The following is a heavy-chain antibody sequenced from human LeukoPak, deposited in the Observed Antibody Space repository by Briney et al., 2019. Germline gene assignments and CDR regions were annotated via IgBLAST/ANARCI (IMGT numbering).Heavy chain of an antibody. V-gene: IGHV3-53*01. CDR3: AKQSYARSLGE. J-gene: IGHJ4*02. D-gene: IGHD2-8*01. CDR2: TNSGGTST. Sequence: GESLRLSCAASGIPVAANYMAWVRQAPGKGLEWISTTNSGGTSTYYAESVKGRFTISRDNSKNTLYLQMSSLRVEDTAVYYCAKQSYARSLGEGGPGTLVSVSS. CDR1: GIPVAANY.